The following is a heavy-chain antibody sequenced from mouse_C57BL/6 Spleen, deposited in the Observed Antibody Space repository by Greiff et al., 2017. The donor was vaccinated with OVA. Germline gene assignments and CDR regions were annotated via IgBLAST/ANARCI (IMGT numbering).Heavy chain of an antibody. J-gene: IGHJ4*01. V-gene: IGHV1-52*01. CDR2: IDPSDSET. CDR1: GYTFTSYW. CDR3: ARHEKDHYAMDY. Sequence: QVQLQQPGAELVRPGSSVKLSCKASGYTFTSYWMHWVKQSPIQGLEWIGNIDPSDSETHYNQKFKDKATLTVDKSSSTAYMQLSSLTSEDTAVYYCARHEKDHYAMDYWGQGTSVTVSS.